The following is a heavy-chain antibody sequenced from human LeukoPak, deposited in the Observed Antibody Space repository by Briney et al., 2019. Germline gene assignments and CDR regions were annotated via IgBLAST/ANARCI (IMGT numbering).Heavy chain of an antibody. D-gene: IGHD3-10*01. CDR1: GFTFTRSP. V-gene: IGHV1-58*01. CDR2: IGVGSSNT. Sequence: SVKVSCQASGFTFTRSPVQWVRQPRGQRLEWIGWIGVGSSNTNDAQKFQERVTITGDISTSTAYMELSSLRSEDTAVYYCAAVPTMVRGVIGGARWGQGTLVTVSA. J-gene: IGHJ4*02. CDR3: AAVPTMVRGVIGGAR.